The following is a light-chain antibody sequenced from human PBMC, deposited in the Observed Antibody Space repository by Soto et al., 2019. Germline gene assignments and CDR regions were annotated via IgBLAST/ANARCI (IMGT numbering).Light chain of an antibody. CDR2: AAS. Sequence: DIQMTQSPSSLSASVGDRVTITCRASQNIRRYLNWYQQKLGKAPKLLIYAASSLQSGVPSRFSGSGSGTDFTLTISSLQPEDFAIYSCQQSYSTPRTFGQGTKVEIK. CDR1: QNIRRY. CDR3: QQSYSTPRT. V-gene: IGKV1-39*01. J-gene: IGKJ1*01.